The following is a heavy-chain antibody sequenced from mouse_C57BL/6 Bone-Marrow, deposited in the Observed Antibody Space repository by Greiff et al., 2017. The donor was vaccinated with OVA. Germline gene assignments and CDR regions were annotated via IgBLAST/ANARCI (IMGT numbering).Heavy chain of an antibody. J-gene: IGHJ4*01. V-gene: IGHV1-9*01. CDR1: GYTFTGYW. Sequence: QVQLQQSGAELMKPGASVKLSCKATGYTFTGYWIEWVKQRPGHGLEWIGEILPGSGSTNYNEKFKGKAKFTADTSSNTAYMQLSSLTPEYSAIYYGARAGYGNPYAMDYWGQGTSVTVSS. D-gene: IGHD2-10*02. CDR3: ARAGYGNPYAMDY. CDR2: ILPGSGST.